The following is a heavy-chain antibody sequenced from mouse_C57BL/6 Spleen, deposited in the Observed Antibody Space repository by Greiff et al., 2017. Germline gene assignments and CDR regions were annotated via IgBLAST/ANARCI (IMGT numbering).Heavy chain of an antibody. CDR2: IWTGGGT. J-gene: IGHJ3*01. D-gene: IGHD1-1*01. Sequence: QVQLQQSGPGLVAPSQSLSITCTVSGFSLTSYAISWVRQPPGKGLEWLGVIWTGGGTNYNSARKPRLSISNANSTRQHFLKMNSLHTDDTARDYCARISLGSSSFAYWGQGTLVTFSA. CDR1: GFSLTSYA. V-gene: IGHV2-9-1*01. CDR3: ARISLGSSSFAY.